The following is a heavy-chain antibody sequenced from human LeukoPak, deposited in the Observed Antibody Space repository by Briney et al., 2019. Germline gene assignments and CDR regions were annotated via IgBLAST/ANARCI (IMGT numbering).Heavy chain of an antibody. Sequence: ASVKASCKASGYTFTSYAMHWVRQAPGQRLEWMGWINAGNGNTKYSQKFQDRVTITRDTSASTAYMELSSLRSEDTAVYYCARSKGSGSYYYFDYWGQGTLVTVSS. CDR1: GYTFTSYA. V-gene: IGHV1-3*01. CDR2: INAGNGNT. J-gene: IGHJ4*02. CDR3: ARSKGSGSYYYFDY. D-gene: IGHD3-10*01.